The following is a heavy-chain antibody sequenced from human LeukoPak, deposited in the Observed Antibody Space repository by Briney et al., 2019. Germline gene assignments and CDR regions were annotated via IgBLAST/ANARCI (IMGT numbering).Heavy chain of an antibody. Sequence: GGSLRLSCAASGFTFSTSWMTWVRQAPGKGLDWLGNINPDGSTINYVDSVKGRFTFSRDNAKKSLYLKMNRLRGEATDVFYCARDSGYNAFDIWGQGTMVTVSS. D-gene: IGHD5-12*01. CDR1: GFTFSTSW. CDR3: ARDSGYNAFDI. J-gene: IGHJ3*02. V-gene: IGHV3-7*01. CDR2: INPDGSTI.